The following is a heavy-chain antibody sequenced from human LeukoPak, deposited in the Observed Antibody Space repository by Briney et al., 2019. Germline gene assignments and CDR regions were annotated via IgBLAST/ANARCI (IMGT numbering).Heavy chain of an antibody. D-gene: IGHD6-19*01. CDR2: INPSGGST. Sequence: APVEVSCQGSGYTFHHYYIHWVRQAPGQGLEWMGIINPSGGSTNFAQKFQGRVTMTTDTSTITVYMELSSLRSEDTAVYYCARIAVAGHHWGQGTLVTVSS. V-gene: IGHV1-46*02. J-gene: IGHJ5*02. CDR1: GYTFHHYY. CDR3: ARIAVAGHH.